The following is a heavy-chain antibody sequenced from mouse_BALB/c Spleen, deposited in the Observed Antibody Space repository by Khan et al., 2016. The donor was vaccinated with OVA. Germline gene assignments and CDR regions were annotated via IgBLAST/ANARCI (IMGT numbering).Heavy chain of an antibody. Sequence: EVQLQESGGDLVKPGGSLKLSCAASGFTFSTYDMSWVRQTPDKRLEWVATVSTGGSYTYYPDSVKGRFTISRDNAKNTLYLQMSGLKSEDTAMFYCTRLAYYYGREGFAYWGQGTLVTVSA. J-gene: IGHJ3*01. V-gene: IGHV5-6*01. CDR1: GFTFSTYD. CDR2: VSTGGSYT. D-gene: IGHD1-1*01. CDR3: TRLAYYYGREGFAY.